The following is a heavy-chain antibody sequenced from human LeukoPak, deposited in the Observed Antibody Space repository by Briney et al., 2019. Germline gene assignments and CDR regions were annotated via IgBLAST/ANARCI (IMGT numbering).Heavy chain of an antibody. CDR2: IIPILGIA. CDR3: ASYGVGLGGSYPAPLGY. D-gene: IGHD1-26*01. J-gene: IGHJ4*02. CDR1: GGTFSSYA. Sequence: ASVKVSCKASGGTFSSYAISWVRQAPGQGLEWMGRIIPILGIANYAQKFQGRVTITADKSTSTAYMELSSLRSEDTAVYYCASYGVGLGGSYPAPLGYWGQGTLDTVSS. V-gene: IGHV1-69*04.